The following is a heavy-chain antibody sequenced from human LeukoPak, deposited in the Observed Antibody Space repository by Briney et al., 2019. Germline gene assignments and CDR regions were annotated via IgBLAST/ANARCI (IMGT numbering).Heavy chain of an antibody. CDR3: ERRGGISARRSPIDY. J-gene: IGHJ4*02. CDR1: GFTFSNYW. V-gene: IGHV3-7*01. Sequence: GGSLRLSCTASGFTFSNYWITCVRQAPEKVPEWVANIKQYGRQRYYVNSVTGRLTISRDNAKKSSFLQMNGLRTKDPAVYYCERRGGISARRSPIDYWGQGTLVTVSS. D-gene: IGHD2-15*01. CDR2: IKQYGRQR.